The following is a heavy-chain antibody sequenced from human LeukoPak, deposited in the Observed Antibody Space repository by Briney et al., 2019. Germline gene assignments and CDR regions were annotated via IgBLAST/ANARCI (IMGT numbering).Heavy chain of an antibody. Sequence: KSGGSLRLSCAASGFTFSTYAMSWVRQAPGKGLEWVSSVSTSGGDTYNADSVKGRFTISRDNAKNSLYLQMNSLRAEDTAVYYCARGRFDFDYWGQGTLVTVSS. V-gene: IGHV3-21*01. CDR2: VSTSGGDT. CDR1: GFTFSTYA. J-gene: IGHJ4*02. CDR3: ARGRFDFDY.